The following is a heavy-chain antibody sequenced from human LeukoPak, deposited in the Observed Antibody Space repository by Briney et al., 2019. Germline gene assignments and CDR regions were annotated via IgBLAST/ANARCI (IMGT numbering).Heavy chain of an antibody. D-gene: IGHD6-13*01. CDR3: ARGVSSSWYYYGMDV. CDR1: GYSISSGYY. V-gene: IGHV4-38-2*01. Sequence: SETLSLTCAVSGYSISSGYYWGWIRPPPGKGLEWIGSIYHSGSTYYNPSLKSRVTISVDTSKNQFSLKLSSVTAADTAVYYCARGVSSSWYYYGMDVWGKGTTVTVSS. CDR2: IYHSGST. J-gene: IGHJ6*04.